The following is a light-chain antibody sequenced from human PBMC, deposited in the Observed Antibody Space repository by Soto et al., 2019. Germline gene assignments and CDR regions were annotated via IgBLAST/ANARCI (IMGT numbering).Light chain of an antibody. CDR2: GAS. CDR1: QSVSSN. J-gene: IGKJ1*01. V-gene: IGKV3-15*01. Sequence: EIVMTQSPATLSVSPGERATLSCRASQSVSSNLAWYQQKPGQAPRLLIYGASTRATGIPARFSGSGSGTEFTLTISSRQSEDFAVYYCQQYKNWRTFGQGTKVEIK. CDR3: QQYKNWRT.